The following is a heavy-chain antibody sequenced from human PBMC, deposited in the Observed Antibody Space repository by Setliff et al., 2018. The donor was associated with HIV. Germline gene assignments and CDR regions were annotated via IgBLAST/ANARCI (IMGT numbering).Heavy chain of an antibody. J-gene: IGHJ1*01. Sequence: GGSLRLSCAASGITVNNAWLSWVRQGPGKGLEWVANIKQDGSEKYYVDAVKGRFTISRDNAENSLYLQMNTLRAEDTAVYYCARDSDPYYDYVWGPYRPEYFQHWGRGTLVTVSS. CDR2: IKQDGSEK. D-gene: IGHD3-16*02. CDR3: ARDSDPYYDYVWGPYRPEYFQH. V-gene: IGHV3-7*01. CDR1: GITVNNAW.